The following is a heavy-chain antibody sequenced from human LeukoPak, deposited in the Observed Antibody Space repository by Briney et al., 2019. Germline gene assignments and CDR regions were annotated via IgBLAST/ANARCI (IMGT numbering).Heavy chain of an antibody. D-gene: IGHD5-12*01. CDR3: ATGIMVATVDY. V-gene: IGHV3-23*01. CDR1: GFTVSSNY. Sequence: GGSLRLSCAASGFTVSSNYMSWVRQAPGKGLEWVSAISGSGGSTYYADSVKGRFTISRDNSKNTLYLQMNSLRAEDTAVYYCATGIMVATVDYWGQGTLVTVSS. J-gene: IGHJ4*02. CDR2: ISGSGGST.